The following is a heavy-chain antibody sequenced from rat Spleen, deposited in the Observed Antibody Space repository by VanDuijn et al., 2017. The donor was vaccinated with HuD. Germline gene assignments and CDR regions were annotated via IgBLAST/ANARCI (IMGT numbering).Heavy chain of an antibody. V-gene: IGHV2-6*01. Sequence: QVQLKESGPGLVQPSQTLSLTCTVSGFSLTSYHVSWVRQPPAKGLVWLAAITSGGSTYYNSALKSRLSISRDTSNSQVFLKMNSLQTEDTAMYFCASSRYYGYNYDYWGQGVMVTVSS. J-gene: IGHJ2*01. CDR1: GFSLTSYH. D-gene: IGHD1-9*01. CDR3: ASSRYYGYNYDY. CDR2: ITSGGST.